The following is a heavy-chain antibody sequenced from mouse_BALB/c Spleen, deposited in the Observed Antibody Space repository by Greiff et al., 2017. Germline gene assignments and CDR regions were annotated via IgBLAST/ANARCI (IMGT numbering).Heavy chain of an antibody. J-gene: IGHJ3*01. CDR1: GFTFSDYY. CDR2: ISDGGSYT. CDR3: ARDRGAY. V-gene: IGHV5-4*02. D-gene: IGHD3-1*01. Sequence: EVHLVESGGGLVKPGGSLKLSCAASGFTFSDYYMYWVRQTPEKRLEWVATISDGGSYTYYPDSVKGRFTISRDNAKNNLYLQMSSLKSEDTAMYYCARDRGAYWGQGTLVTVSA.